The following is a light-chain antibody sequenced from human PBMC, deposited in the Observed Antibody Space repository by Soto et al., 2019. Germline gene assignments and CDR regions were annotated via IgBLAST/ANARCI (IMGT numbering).Light chain of an antibody. CDR3: QQDNSYST. V-gene: IGKV1-5*01. CDR1: QSISSW. J-gene: IGKJ1*01. Sequence: DIQMTQSPSTLSASVGDRVTITCRASQSISSWLAWYQQKPGKAPKLLIYDASSLESGVPSRFSGSGSGTEFTLTISSLQPDYVATYYCQQDNSYSTFGQGTKVEIK. CDR2: DAS.